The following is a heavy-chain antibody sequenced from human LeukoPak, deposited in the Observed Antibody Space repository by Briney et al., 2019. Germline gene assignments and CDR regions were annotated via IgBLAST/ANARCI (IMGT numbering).Heavy chain of an antibody. CDR3: VRGGFNGN. CDR1: GSTFSSDR. V-gene: IGHV3-74*03. CDR2: IETDGTGA. Sequence: PGGSLRLSCIAYGSTFSSDRMHWVRQVPGKGLVWVSRIETDGTGAVYADAVEGRFTISRDNAKNMLYLQMNSLRAEDTAVYYCVRGGFNGNWGQGTLVTVSS. D-gene: IGHD2-8*01. J-gene: IGHJ4*02.